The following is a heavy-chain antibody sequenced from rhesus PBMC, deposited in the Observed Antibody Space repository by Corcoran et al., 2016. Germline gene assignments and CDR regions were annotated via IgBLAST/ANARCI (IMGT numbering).Heavy chain of an antibody. D-gene: IGHD6S26*01. CDR3: ARRGYSSGWSAFDF. CDR1: GVSISGYYY. V-gene: IGHV4-73*01. J-gene: IGHJ3*01. Sequence: QVKLQQWGEGLVKPSETLSLTCAVYGVSISGYYYWSWTRQPPGKGLEWIGYIYGNSASTNYNPAFKNRVTISKDTSKNQCSLKLSSVTAADTAVYYCARRGYSSGWSAFDFWGQGLRVTVSS. CDR2: IYGNSAST.